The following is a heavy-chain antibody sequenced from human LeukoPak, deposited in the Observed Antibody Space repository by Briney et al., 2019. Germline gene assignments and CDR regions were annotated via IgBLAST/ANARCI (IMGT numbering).Heavy chain of an antibody. V-gene: IGHV3-21*01. Sequence: GGSLRLSCAASGFTFSSYNMNWVRQAPGQGLEWVSSISSGSSYIYYADSLKGRFTISRDNAKNSLYLQMNSLRAEDTAVYYCARVGIAVAAPFDYWGQGTLVTVSS. CDR2: ISSGSSYI. CDR1: GFTFSSYN. CDR3: ARVGIAVAAPFDY. J-gene: IGHJ4*02. D-gene: IGHD6-19*01.